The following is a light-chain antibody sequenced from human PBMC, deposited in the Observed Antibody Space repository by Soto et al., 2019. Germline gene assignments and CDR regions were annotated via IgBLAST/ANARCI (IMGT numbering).Light chain of an antibody. CDR1: QSVSSN. Sequence: EIVMTQSPATLSVSPGERATLSCRASQSVSSNLAWYQQKPGQAPRLLIYATSTRATGIPDRFSGSGSGKELTLNIRSLQYEDFAVYHCQQYDNKPPITFGQGTRLEIK. CDR2: ATS. CDR3: QQYDNKPPIT. V-gene: IGKV3-15*01. J-gene: IGKJ5*01.